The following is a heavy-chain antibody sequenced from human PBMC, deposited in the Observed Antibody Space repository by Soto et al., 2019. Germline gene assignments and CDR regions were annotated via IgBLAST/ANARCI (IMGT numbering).Heavy chain of an antibody. CDR2: IHYSGST. Sequence: QVQLQESGPGLVKPSQTLSLTCTVSGGSISSGDAYWTWIRQPPGKGLEWIGDIHYSGSTYSSSSMKSRVTMSRDTSGNQFALMLSSVTSADTAVYCCARTTRGGNSFYYYGMDVWGQGTTVTVSS. D-gene: IGHD2-21*02. CDR1: GGSISSGDAY. CDR3: ARTTRGGNSFYYYGMDV. V-gene: IGHV4-30-4*01. J-gene: IGHJ6*02.